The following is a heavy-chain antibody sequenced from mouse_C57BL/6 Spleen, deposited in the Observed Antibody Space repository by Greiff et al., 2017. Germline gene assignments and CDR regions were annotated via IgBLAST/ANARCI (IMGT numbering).Heavy chain of an antibody. CDR1: GYSITSGYY. D-gene: IGHD3-3*01. Sequence: EVQLVESGPGLVKPSQSLSLTCSVTGYSITSGYYWNWIRQFPGNKLEWMGYISYDGSNNYNPSLKNRISITRDTSKNQFFLKLNSVTTEDTATDYCARERAGLWYFDVWGTGTTVTVSS. V-gene: IGHV3-6*01. J-gene: IGHJ1*03. CDR3: ARERAGLWYFDV. CDR2: ISYDGSN.